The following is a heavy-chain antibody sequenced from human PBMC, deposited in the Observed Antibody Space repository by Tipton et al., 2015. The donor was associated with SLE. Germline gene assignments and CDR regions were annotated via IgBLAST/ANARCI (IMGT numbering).Heavy chain of an antibody. J-gene: IGHJ4*02. CDR3: ARGFPVADGSSYFDF. Sequence: SLRLSCATSGFIFSSYEFNWVRQAPGKGLEWVSYISIYNAIYYADSVKGRFSISRDNAKNALYLQLSSLRGEDTAVYYCARGFPVADGSSYFDFWGQGTLVTVSS. CDR1: GFIFSSYE. D-gene: IGHD3-16*02. V-gene: IGHV3-48*03. CDR2: ISIYNAI.